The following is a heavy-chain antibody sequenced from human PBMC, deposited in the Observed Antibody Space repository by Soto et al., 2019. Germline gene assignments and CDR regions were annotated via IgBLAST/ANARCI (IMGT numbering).Heavy chain of an antibody. V-gene: IGHV3-21*01. CDR2: ISSSSSYI. D-gene: IGHD6-19*01. CDR1: GFTFSSYS. J-gene: IGHJ4*02. CDR3: ARAPYSSGWYSTGSPFGEFDY. Sequence: PGGSLRLSCAASGFTFSSYSMNWVRQAPGKGLEWVSSISSSSSYIYYADSVKGRFTISRDNAKNSLYLQMNSLRAEDTAVYYCARAPYSSGWYSTGSPFGEFDYWGQGTLVTVSS.